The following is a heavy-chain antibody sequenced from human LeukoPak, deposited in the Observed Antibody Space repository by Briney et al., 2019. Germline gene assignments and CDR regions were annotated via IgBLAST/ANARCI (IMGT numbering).Heavy chain of an antibody. V-gene: IGHV3-48*02. J-gene: IGHJ4*02. D-gene: IGHD1-26*01. CDR2: ISSSSSTI. Sequence: GGSLRLSCAASGFTFSSYSMNWVRQAPGKGLEWVSYISSSSSTIYYADSVKGRFTISRDNAKNSLYLQMNSLRDEDTAVYYCASYLPIVGATSYFDYWGQGTLVTVSS. CDR3: ASYLPIVGATSYFDY. CDR1: GFTFSSYS.